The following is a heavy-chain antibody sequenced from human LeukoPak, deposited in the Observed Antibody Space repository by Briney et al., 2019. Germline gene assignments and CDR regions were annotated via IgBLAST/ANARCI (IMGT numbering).Heavy chain of an antibody. Sequence: GGSLRLSCTASGFTVSTNYMSWVRQAPGKGLEWVSVIYSGGSSTYYADSVKGRFTISRDNSKNTLYLQMNSLRAEDTAVYYCAKDRSAAGTRIGDYWGQGTLVTVSS. CDR2: IYSGGSST. J-gene: IGHJ4*02. D-gene: IGHD6-13*01. CDR3: AKDRSAAGTRIGDY. CDR1: GFTVSTNY. V-gene: IGHV3-23*03.